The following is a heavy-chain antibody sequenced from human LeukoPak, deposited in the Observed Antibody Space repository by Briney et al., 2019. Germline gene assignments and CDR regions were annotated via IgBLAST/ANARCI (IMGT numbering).Heavy chain of an antibody. J-gene: IGHJ3*02. D-gene: IGHD6-13*01. V-gene: IGHV4-59*01. CDR3: ARDLWGIAAAGGAFDI. CDR1: SDSITYYS. CDR2: FYYSEGT. Sequence: SETLSLTCTVSSDSITYYSWSWIRQPPGKGLEWIAYFYYSEGTNYNPSLKSRVTISFDTSKNQFSLKLSSVTAADTAVYYCARDLWGIAAAGGAFDIWGQGTMVTVSS.